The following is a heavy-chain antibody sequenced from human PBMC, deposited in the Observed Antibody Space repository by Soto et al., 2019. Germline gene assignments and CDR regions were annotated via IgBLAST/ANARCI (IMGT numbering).Heavy chain of an antibody. Sequence: PSETLSLTCTVSGGSISSSSYYWGWIRQPPGKGLEWIGSIYYSGSTYYNPSLKSRVTISVDKSKNQFSLKLSSVTAADTAGYYCARAHCSGGSCYSVQHWFDPWGQGTLVTVSS. CDR3: ARAHCSGGSCYSVQHWFDP. CDR1: GGSISSSSYY. J-gene: IGHJ5*02. V-gene: IGHV4-39*07. D-gene: IGHD2-15*01. CDR2: IYYSGST.